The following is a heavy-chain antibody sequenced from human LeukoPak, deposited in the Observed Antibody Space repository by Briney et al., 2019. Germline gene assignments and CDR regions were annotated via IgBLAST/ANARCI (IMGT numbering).Heavy chain of an antibody. D-gene: IGHD2-21*01. CDR1: GFTFSDYS. J-gene: IGHJ4*02. Sequence: GGSLRLSCAASGFTFSDYSMNWVRKAPGKGLEWVSYISSSSTTIFYADSVKGRLTISRDNAKNSLFLQMNGLRDEDTALYYCARERVIAAAGDGFDSWGQGTLVTVSS. CDR2: ISSSSTTI. CDR3: ARERVIAAAGDGFDS. V-gene: IGHV3-48*02.